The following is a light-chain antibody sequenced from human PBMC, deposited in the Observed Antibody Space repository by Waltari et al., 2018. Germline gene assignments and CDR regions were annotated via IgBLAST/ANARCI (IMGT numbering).Light chain of an antibody. Sequence: EIVMTQSPATLSVSPGERATLSCRASQIVSSNLAWYQQKPGQAPRLLIYGASTRATGIPARFGGSGSGTEFTLTISSLQSEDFAVYYCQQYNNWPPVTFGGGTKVEIK. CDR1: QIVSSN. J-gene: IGKJ4*01. V-gene: IGKV3-15*01. CDR2: GAS. CDR3: QQYNNWPPVT.